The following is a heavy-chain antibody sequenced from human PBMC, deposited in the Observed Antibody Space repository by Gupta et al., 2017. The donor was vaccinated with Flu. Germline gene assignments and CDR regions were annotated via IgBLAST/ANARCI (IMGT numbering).Heavy chain of an antibody. J-gene: IGHJ3*02. V-gene: IGHV2-5*02. Sequence: QITLKESGPTLVKPTQTLTLACTVSGFSINSGAVSVGWIRQTPGKALEWLALIYWDDETRYRPSLRTRLTIARDTSKNQVVLTMTNMXPXDTATYXCAHILDKVAPPNDIFDIWGQGTLVTVSS. D-gene: IGHD3-22*01. CDR1: GFSINSGAVS. CDR2: IYWDDET. CDR3: AHILDKVAPPNDIFDI.